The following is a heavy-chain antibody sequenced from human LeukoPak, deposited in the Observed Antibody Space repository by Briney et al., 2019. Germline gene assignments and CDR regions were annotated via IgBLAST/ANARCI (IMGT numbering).Heavy chain of an antibody. CDR1: GFTFSSYW. V-gene: IGHV3-74*01. Sequence: GGSLRLSCAASGFTFSSYWMHWVRQTPGKGLIYISRINNDGSSANYADSVRGRFTISRDNAENTLYLQMNSLRAEDTALYYCARDGYSSNAGYWGQGTLVTVSS. CDR3: ARDGYSSNAGY. CDR2: INNDGSSA. J-gene: IGHJ4*02. D-gene: IGHD6-13*01.